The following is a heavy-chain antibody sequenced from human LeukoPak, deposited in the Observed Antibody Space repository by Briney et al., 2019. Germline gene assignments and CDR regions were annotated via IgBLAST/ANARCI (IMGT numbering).Heavy chain of an antibody. D-gene: IGHD2-21*02. Sequence: SGPTLVNPTQTLTLTCTFSGFSLNTSGVGVGWIRQPPGKALQWLALIYWDDAKRYSPSLKSRLTITNDTSKNQVVLTMTSMDPVDTATYYRAHRNIMVVTASFDYWGQGTLVTVSS. J-gene: IGHJ4*02. CDR2: IYWDDAK. CDR3: AHRNIMVVTASFDY. CDR1: GFSLNTSGVG. V-gene: IGHV2-5*02.